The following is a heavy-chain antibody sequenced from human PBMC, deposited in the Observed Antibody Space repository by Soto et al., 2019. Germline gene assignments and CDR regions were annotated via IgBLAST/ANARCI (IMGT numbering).Heavy chain of an antibody. CDR3: ASGYRSGWTPSKSSDF. V-gene: IGHV1-69*13. D-gene: IGHD6-19*01. J-gene: IGHJ4*02. CDR2: IIPIFGTA. CDR1: GGTFSSYA. Sequence: SVKVSCKASGGTFSSYAISWVRQAPGQGLEWMGGIIPIFGTANDAQKFQGRVTITADESTSTAYMELSSLRSEDTAVYYCASGYRSGWTPSKSSDFRGQGPLVTLSS.